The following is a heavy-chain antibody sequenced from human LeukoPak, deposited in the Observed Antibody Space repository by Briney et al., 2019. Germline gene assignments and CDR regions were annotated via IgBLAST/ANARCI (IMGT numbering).Heavy chain of an antibody. D-gene: IGHD3-10*01. Sequence: GGSLRLSCAASGFTFSSYAMHWVRQAPGKGLERVAVISYDGSNKYYADSVKGRFTISRDNSKNTLYLQMSSLRAEDTAVYHCAKYAHGSGTSFDPWCQGTLVTVSS. CDR3: AKYAHGSGTSFDP. V-gene: IGHV3-30*04. CDR1: GFTFSSYA. CDR2: ISYDGSNK. J-gene: IGHJ5*02.